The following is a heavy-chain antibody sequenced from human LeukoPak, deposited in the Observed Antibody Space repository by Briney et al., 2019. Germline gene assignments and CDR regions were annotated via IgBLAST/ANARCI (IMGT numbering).Heavy chain of an antibody. CDR1: GFTFDDYG. D-gene: IGHD3-3*02. V-gene: IGHV3-20*04. J-gene: IGHJ3*02. CDR2: INWNGGST. Sequence: GGSLRLSCAASGFTFDDYGMSWVRQAPGKGLEWVSDINWNGGSTGYADSMKGRFTISRDNAKNSLYLQMNSLSAEDTALYYCARKASGSFFGDAFDIWGQGTMVTVSS. CDR3: ARKASGSFFGDAFDI.